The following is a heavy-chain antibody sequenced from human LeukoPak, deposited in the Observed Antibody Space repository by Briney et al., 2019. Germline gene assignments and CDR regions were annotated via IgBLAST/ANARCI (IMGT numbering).Heavy chain of an antibody. V-gene: IGHV3-21*01. CDR1: GFTFSNAW. D-gene: IGHD1-26*01. Sequence: GGSLRLSCAASGFTFSNAWMSWVRQAPGKGLEWVSSISSSSSYIYYADSVKGRFTISRDNAKNSLYLQMNSLRAEDTAVYYCARVESGSVRGAFDIWGQGTMVTVSS. J-gene: IGHJ3*02. CDR2: ISSSSSYI. CDR3: ARVESGSVRGAFDI.